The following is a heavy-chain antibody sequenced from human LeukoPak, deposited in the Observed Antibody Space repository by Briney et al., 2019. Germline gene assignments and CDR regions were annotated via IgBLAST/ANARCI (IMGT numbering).Heavy chain of an antibody. D-gene: IGHD2-2*01. CDR2: INSDGSST. V-gene: IGHV3-74*01. Sequence: GGSLRLSCAASGFTFSAYWMHWVRQSPGKGLVWVSRINSDGSSTDYADSVKGRFTISRDIAKSTLYLQMNSLRAEDTAVYYCARVGTTSSKWSLDYWGQGTLVTVSS. CDR1: GFTFSAYW. J-gene: IGHJ4*02. CDR3: ARVGTTSSKWSLDY.